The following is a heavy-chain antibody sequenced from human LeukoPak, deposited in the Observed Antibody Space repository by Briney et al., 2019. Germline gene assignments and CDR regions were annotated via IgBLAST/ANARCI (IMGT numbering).Heavy chain of an antibody. Sequence: PSQTLSLTCTVSGGSISSGGYYWSWIRQPPGKGLEWIGYIYHSGSTYYNPSLKSRVTISVDRSKNQFSLKLSSVTAADTAVYYCARGSDYGGNSWWFDPWGQGTLVTVSS. CDR1: GGSISSGGYY. D-gene: IGHD4-23*01. V-gene: IGHV4-30-2*01. J-gene: IGHJ5*02. CDR3: ARGSDYGGNSWWFDP. CDR2: IYHSGST.